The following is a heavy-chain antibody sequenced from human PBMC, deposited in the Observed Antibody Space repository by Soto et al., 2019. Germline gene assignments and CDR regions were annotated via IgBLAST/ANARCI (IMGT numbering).Heavy chain of an antibody. CDR2: INAGNGNT. J-gene: IGHJ6*03. CDR3: TVTTAQYYYYYNMDV. Sequence: QVQLVQSGAEVKKPGASVKVSCKASGYTFTSYAMHWVRQAPGQRLEWMGWINAGNGNTKYSQKFQGRVTINRDTSASTAYMELSSLRSEDTAVYYCTVTTAQYYYYYNMDVWGKGTTVTVSS. V-gene: IGHV1-3*01. D-gene: IGHD4-17*01. CDR1: GYTFTSYA.